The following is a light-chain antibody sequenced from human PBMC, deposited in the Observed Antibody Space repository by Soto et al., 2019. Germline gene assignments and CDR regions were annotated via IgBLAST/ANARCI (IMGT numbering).Light chain of an antibody. V-gene: IGKV3-20*01. Sequence: EIVLTQSPGTLSLSPGERATLSCRASQSVSSSYLAWYQQKPGQAPRLLIYGASSRATGIPDRFSGSGSGAEFTLTISRLEPEGFAVYYCQQYGSSPLFGQGTMLAIK. CDR1: QSVSSSY. CDR3: QQYGSSPL. J-gene: IGKJ2*01. CDR2: GAS.